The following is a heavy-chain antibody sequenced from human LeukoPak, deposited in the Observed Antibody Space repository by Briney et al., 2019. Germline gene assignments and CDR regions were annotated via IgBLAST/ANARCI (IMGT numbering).Heavy chain of an antibody. D-gene: IGHD6-19*01. J-gene: IGHJ5*02. CDR1: GGSISSGSYH. V-gene: IGHV4-61*02. CDR3: AREGPVGAVAKFTRNWFDP. CDR2: IYTSGST. Sequence: SQTLSLTCTVSGGSISSGSYHWSWIRQPAGKGLEWIGRIYTSGSTNYNPSLKSRVTISVDTSKNQFSLKLSSVTAADTAVYYCAREGPVGAVAKFTRNWFDPWGQGTLVTVSS.